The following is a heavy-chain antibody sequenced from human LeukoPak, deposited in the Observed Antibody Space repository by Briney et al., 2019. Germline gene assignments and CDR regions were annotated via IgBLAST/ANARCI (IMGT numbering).Heavy chain of an antibody. CDR1: GGSISSYY. Sequence: SSETLSLTCTVSGGSISSYYWSWIRQPAGKGLEWIGRIYTSGSTNYNPSLKSRVTISVDTSKNQFSLKLSSVTAADTAVYYCVRGYSPFDAFDIWGQGTMVTVSP. CDR3: VRGYSPFDAFDI. CDR2: IYTSGST. D-gene: IGHD1-14*01. J-gene: IGHJ3*02. V-gene: IGHV4-4*07.